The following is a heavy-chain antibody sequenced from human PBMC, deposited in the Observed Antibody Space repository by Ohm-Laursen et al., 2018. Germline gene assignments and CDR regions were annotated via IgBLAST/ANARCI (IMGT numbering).Heavy chain of an antibody. V-gene: IGHV3-13*01. D-gene: IGHD3-10*01. Sequence: SLRLSCTASGFTFSSYDMHWVRQATGKGLEWVSAIGTAGDTYYPGSVKGRFTISRENAKNSLYLQMNSLRAGDTAVYYCARGRGDAAFDIWGQGTMVTVSS. J-gene: IGHJ3*02. CDR1: GFTFSSYD. CDR2: IGTAGDT. CDR3: ARGRGDAAFDI.